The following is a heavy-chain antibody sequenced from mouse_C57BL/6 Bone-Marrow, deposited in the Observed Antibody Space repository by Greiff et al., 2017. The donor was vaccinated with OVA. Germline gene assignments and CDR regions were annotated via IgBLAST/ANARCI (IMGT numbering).Heavy chain of an antibody. V-gene: IGHV5-15*01. D-gene: IGHD2-3*01. CDR1: GFTFSDYG. CDR3: ARGDGLAY. Sequence: EVQRVESGGGLVQPGGSLKLSCAASGFTFSDYGMAWVRQAPRKGPEWVAFISNLAYSTYYADTVTGRFTISRENAKNTLYLEMSSLRSEDAAMYYCARGDGLAYWGQGTLVTVSA. CDR2: ISNLAYST. J-gene: IGHJ3*01.